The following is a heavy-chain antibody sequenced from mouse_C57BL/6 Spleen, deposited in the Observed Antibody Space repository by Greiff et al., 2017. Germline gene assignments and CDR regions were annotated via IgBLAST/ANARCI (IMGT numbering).Heavy chain of an antibody. CDR3: ARQAGSNYVDYFDY. D-gene: IGHD2-5*01. J-gene: IGHJ2*01. CDR2: ISSGGSYI. CDR1: GFTFSSYG. V-gene: IGHV5-6*01. Sequence: EVQLVESGGDLVKPGGSLKLSCAASGFTFSSYGMSWVRQTPDKRLEWVATISSGGSYIYYPDSVKGRFTISRYNAKNTLYVQMSRLKSEDTAMYYCARQAGSNYVDYFDYWGQGTTLTVSS.